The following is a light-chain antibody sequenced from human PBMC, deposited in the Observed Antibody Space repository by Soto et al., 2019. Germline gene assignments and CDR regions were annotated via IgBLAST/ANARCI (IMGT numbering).Light chain of an antibody. Sequence: QSVLTQPASVSGSPGQSITISCTGTSSDVGGYNYVSWYQQHPGKAPKLMIYDVSNRPSGISNRFSGSKSGNTATLTISGLQAEDEADYYCSSYTSSRTYVLGTGTKVT. CDR1: SSDVGGYNY. J-gene: IGLJ1*01. CDR3: SSYTSSRTYV. CDR2: DVS. V-gene: IGLV2-14*01.